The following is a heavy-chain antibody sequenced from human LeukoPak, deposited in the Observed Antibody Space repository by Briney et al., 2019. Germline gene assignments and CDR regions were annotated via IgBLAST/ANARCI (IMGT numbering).Heavy chain of an antibody. D-gene: IGHD6-19*01. Sequence: ASVNVSCKASGYTFTGYYMQWVRQAPGQGLEWMGWINPNSGGTNYAQKFQGRVTMTRDTSISTAYMELSRLRSDDTAVYYCASCLSSGWYDFDEWRQGTLVTAYS. J-gene: IGHJ4*02. CDR1: GYTFTGYY. CDR2: INPNSGGT. V-gene: IGHV1-2*02. CDR3: ASCLSSGWYDFDE.